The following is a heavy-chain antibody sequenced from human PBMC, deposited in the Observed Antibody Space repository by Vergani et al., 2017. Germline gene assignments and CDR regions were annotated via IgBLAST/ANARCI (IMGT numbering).Heavy chain of an antibody. Sequence: QVQLVQSGAEVKKPGSSVKVSCKASGGTFSSYAISWVRQAPGQGLEWMGGIIPIFGTANYAQKFQGRVTIAADESTSTAYMELGSLRSEDTAVYYCAGGGVGLTHDAFDIWGQGTMVTVSS. CDR3: AGGGVGLTHDAFDI. J-gene: IGHJ3*02. CDR2: IIPIFGTA. V-gene: IGHV1-69*13. D-gene: IGHD4/OR15-4a*01. CDR1: GGTFSSYA.